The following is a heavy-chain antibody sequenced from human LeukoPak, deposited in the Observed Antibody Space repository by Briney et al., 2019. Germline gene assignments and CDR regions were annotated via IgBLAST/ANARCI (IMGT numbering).Heavy chain of an antibody. D-gene: IGHD4-17*01. V-gene: IGHV3-7*01. Sequence: GGSLRLSCAASGFTFSNYWMNWVRQAPGKGLEWVANIKQDGSEKYYVDSVKGRFTISRDNAKNSLYLQMNTLRAEDTAVYFCAGGTVPRTYWGQGTLVSVSS. CDR2: IKQDGSEK. CDR3: AGGTVPRTY. CDR1: GFTFSNYW. J-gene: IGHJ4*02.